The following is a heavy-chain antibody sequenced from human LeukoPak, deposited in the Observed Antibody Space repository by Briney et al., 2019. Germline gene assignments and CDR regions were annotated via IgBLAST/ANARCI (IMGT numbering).Heavy chain of an antibody. CDR1: GFTFSTYW. J-gene: IGHJ4*02. D-gene: IGHD5-24*01. CDR2: ISSDGSRT. CDR3: GRNTGDGYNSYFDY. V-gene: IGHV3-74*01. Sequence: GGSLRLSCAASGFTFSTYWIHWLRQTPEKGLVWVSRISSDGSRTTYADSVKGRFTISRDNAKNTVYLQMNSLRAEDTAVYYCGRNTGDGYNSYFDYWGQGTMVTVSA.